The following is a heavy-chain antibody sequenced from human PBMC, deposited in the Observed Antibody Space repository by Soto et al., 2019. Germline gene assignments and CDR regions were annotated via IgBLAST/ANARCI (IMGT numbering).Heavy chain of an antibody. CDR2: ISGSGGST. Sequence: GGSLRLSCAASGFTFSSYAMSWVRQAPGKGLEWVSAISGSGGSTYYADSVKGRFTISRDNSKNTLYLQMNSLRAEDTAVYYCPRDGYGDYEGVYYYYGMDVWGQGTTVTVSS. D-gene: IGHD4-17*01. V-gene: IGHV3-23*01. CDR3: PRDGYGDYEGVYYYYGMDV. CDR1: GFTFSSYA. J-gene: IGHJ6*02.